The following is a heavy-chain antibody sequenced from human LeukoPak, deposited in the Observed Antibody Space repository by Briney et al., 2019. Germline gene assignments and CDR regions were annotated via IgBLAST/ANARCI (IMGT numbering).Heavy chain of an antibody. Sequence: SEALSLTCAVSGTSISRTNWWSWVRQTPGKGLEWIGEIYYSGNTNYNPSLKSRDTISIDKSKNQFSLNLTSVTAADAAVYYCARVRDIVVHQPSYWGQGTLVTVSS. CDR3: ARVRDIVVHQPSY. CDR1: GTSISRTNW. V-gene: IGHV4-4*02. CDR2: IYYSGNT. J-gene: IGHJ4*02. D-gene: IGHD2-15*01.